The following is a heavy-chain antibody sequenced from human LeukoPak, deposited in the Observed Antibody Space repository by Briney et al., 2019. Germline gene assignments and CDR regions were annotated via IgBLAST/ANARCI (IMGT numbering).Heavy chain of an antibody. CDR1: GYTFTGYY. CDR2: INPNSGGT. CDR3: ARGTSGSYPY. J-gene: IGHJ4*02. V-gene: IGHV1-2*02. Sequence: ASVKVSCKASGYTFTGYYMHWVRQAPGQGLEWMGWINPNSGGTNYAQKFQGRVTMTRDTSTSTVYMELSSLRSEDTAVYYCARGTSGSYPYWGQGTLVTVSS. D-gene: IGHD1-26*01.